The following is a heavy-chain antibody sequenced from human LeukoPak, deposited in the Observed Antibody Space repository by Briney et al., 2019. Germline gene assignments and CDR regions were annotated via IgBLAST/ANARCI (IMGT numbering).Heavy chain of an antibody. CDR2: ISGSGGST. CDR3: AKARDAYNFYYFDY. D-gene: IGHD5-24*01. V-gene: IGHV3-23*01. Sequence: PGGSLRLSCAASGFSFSDFWMSWVRQAPGKGLEWVSTISGSGGSTYYADSVKGRFTISRDNSKNTLYLQMNSLRAEDTAVYYCAKARDAYNFYYFDYWGQGTLVTVSS. CDR1: GFSFSDFW. J-gene: IGHJ4*02.